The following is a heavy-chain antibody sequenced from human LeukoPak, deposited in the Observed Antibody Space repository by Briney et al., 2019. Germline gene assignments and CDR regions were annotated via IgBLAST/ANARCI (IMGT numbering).Heavy chain of an antibody. CDR3: ARARPGGSGWYTGGFDY. CDR1: GGSISSSSHY. J-gene: IGHJ4*02. Sequence: PSETLSLTCTVSGGSISSSSHYWGWIRQPPGKGLEWIGSIYYSGSTYYNPSLKSRVTISVDTSKNQFSLKLSSVTAADTAVYYCARARPGGSGWYTGGFDYWGQGTLVTVSS. CDR2: IYYSGST. D-gene: IGHD6-19*01. V-gene: IGHV4-39*01.